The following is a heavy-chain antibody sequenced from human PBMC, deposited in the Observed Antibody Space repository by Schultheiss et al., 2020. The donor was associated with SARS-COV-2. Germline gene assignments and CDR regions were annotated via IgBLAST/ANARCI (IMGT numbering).Heavy chain of an antibody. CDR1: GFTFSSYG. CDR2: ISSSSSYI. V-gene: IGHV3-21*05. Sequence: GESLKISCAASGFTFSSYGMHWVRQAPGKGLEWVSYISSSSSYIYYADSVKGRFTISRDNAKNSLYLQMNSLRAEDTAVYYCARDRDTMIVVVTPDAFDIWGQGTMVTVSS. CDR3: ARDRDTMIVVVTPDAFDI. D-gene: IGHD3-22*01. J-gene: IGHJ3*02.